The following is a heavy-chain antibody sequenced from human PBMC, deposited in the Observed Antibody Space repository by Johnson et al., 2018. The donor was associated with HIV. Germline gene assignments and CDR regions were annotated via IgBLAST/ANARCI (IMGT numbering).Heavy chain of an antibody. V-gene: IGHV3-66*02. CDR2: IYSGDNT. J-gene: IGHJ3*02. CDR3: ARGEQWLVPDSEDAFDI. CDR1: GISVTRNY. D-gene: IGHD6-19*01. Sequence: VQLVESGGGLVQPGGSLRLSCAGSGISVTRNYMSWVRQAPGKGLEWVSLIYSGDNTKYADSVKGRFTISRDNSKNTLYLQMNSLRAEDTAVYYCARGEQWLVPDSEDAFDIWGQGTMVTVSS.